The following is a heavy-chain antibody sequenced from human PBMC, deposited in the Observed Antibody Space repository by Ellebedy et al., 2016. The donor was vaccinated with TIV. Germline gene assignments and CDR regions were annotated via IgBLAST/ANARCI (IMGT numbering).Heavy chain of an antibody. V-gene: IGHV4-34*01. J-gene: IGHJ5*02. CDR2: INQSGST. CDR3: ARSDTYSSSWYDVFGP. D-gene: IGHD6-13*01. Sequence: SETLSLTXAVYGGSFSGYYWSWIRQPPGKGLEWIGEINQSGSTNYNPSLKSRVTISVDTSKNQFSLKVSSVTAADTAVYYCARSDTYSSSWYDVFGPWGQGTLVTVSS. CDR1: GGSFSGYY.